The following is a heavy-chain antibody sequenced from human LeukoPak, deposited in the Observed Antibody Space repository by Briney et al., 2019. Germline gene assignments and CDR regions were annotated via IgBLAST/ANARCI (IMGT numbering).Heavy chain of an antibody. V-gene: IGHV4-61*02. CDR3: ARVSEYSSSSGFDY. CDR2: IYTSGST. D-gene: IGHD6-6*01. J-gene: IGHJ4*02. Sequence: SETLSLTCTVSGGSISGGSYYWSWIRQPAGKGLEWIGSIYTSGSTNYNPSLKSRVTISVDTSKNQFSLKLSSVTAADTAVYYCARVSEYSSSSGFDYWGQGTLVTVSS. CDR1: GGSISGGSYY.